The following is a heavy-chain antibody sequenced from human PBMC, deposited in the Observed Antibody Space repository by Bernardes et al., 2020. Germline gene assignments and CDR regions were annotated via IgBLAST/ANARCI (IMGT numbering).Heavy chain of an antibody. CDR3: ARQRDSGKNWFDP. CDR2: ISYSGST. J-gene: IGHJ5*02. CDR1: GGSISSSSYY. Sequence: DTRSLTCSVSGGSISSSSYYWGWIRQPPGKGLEWIGTISYSGSTYYTPSLRSRVTISVDTSKNHFSLKLRSVTAADTAVYYCARQRDSGKNWFDPWGQGTLVTVSS. D-gene: IGHD3-10*01. V-gene: IGHV4-39*01.